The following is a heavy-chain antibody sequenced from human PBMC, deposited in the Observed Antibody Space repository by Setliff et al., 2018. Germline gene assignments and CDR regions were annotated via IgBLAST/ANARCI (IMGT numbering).Heavy chain of an antibody. D-gene: IGHD3-22*01. J-gene: IGHJ6*03. CDR3: VREGVDSRSSTDYRYYMDV. CDR2: TIPMFGTT. V-gene: IGHV1-69*05. CDR1: GATFSSYG. Sequence: TCKASGATFSSYGISWVRQAPGQGLEWMGGTIPMFGTTEYAQKFQGRLTIITDESTNTAFMQLSRLRSDDTAVYYCVREGVDSRSSTDYRYYMDVWGKGTTVTVSS.